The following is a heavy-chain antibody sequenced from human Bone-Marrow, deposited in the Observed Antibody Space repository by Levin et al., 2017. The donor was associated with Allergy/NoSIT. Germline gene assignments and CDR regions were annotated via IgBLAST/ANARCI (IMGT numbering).Heavy chain of an antibody. CDR2: IIPMFGTT. Sequence: ASVKVSCKASGGTFSSYAISWVRQAPGQGLEWMGGIIPMFGTTNYAQKFQGRLTITADKFTSTAYMELSSLRSEDTAVYYCARSNCSSTSCYVAFDMWGQGTMVTVSS. J-gene: IGHJ3*02. CDR3: ARSNCSSTSCYVAFDM. V-gene: IGHV1-69*06. D-gene: IGHD2-2*01. CDR1: GGTFSSYA.